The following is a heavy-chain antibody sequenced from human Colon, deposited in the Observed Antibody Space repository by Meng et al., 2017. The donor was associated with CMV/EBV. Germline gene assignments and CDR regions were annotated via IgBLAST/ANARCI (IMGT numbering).Heavy chain of an antibody. Sequence: GESLKISCTASGFTFNSFALSWVRQPPGKGLQWVSAVTGSGASTYYADSVKGRFTISRDNAKNSLYLQMNSLRAEDTAVYYCAREDGYSSSWGYFDYWGQGTLVTVSS. V-gene: IGHV3-23*01. J-gene: IGHJ4*02. CDR1: GFTFNSFA. CDR2: VTGSGAST. CDR3: AREDGYSSSWGYFDY. D-gene: IGHD6-13*01.